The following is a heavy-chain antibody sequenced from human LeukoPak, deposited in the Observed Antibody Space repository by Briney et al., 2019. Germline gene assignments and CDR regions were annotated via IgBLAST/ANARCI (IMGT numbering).Heavy chain of an antibody. D-gene: IGHD6-13*01. CDR2: IYTSGST. J-gene: IGHJ6*03. CDR3: ARYSSSWYGREYYYYYYMDV. CDR1: GGSISSGSYY. Sequence: SETLSLTCTVSGGSISSGSYYWSWIRQPAGKGLEWIGRIYTSGSTNYNPSLKSRVTISVDTSKNQFSLKLSSVTAADTAVYYCARYSSSWYGREYYYYYYMDVWGKGTTVTVSS. V-gene: IGHV4-61*02.